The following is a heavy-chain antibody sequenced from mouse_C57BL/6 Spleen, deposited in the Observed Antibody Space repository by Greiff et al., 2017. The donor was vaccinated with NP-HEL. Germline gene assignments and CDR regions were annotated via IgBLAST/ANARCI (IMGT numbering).Heavy chain of an antibody. D-gene: IGHD1-1*01. V-gene: IGHV5-17*01. CDR2: ISSGSSTI. CDR3: ARDYGSSYGLAY. CDR1: GFTFSDYG. Sequence: EVQVVESGGGLVKPGGSLKLSCAASGFTFSDYGMHWVRQAPEKGLEWVAYISSGSSTIYYADTVKGRFTISRDNAKNTLFLQMTSLRSEDTAMYYCARDYGSSYGLAYWGQRTLVTVSA. J-gene: IGHJ3*01.